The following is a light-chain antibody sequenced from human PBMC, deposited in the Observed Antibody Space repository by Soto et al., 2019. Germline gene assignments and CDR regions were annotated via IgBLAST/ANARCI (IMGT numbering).Light chain of an antibody. Sequence: EIVMTQSPATLSVSPGXRATLSCRASQSVRSNLAWYQQKPGQAPRLLIYGASTRATGIPARFSGSGSGTEFTLTISSLQSEDFAVYFCQQYNNWPPWTFRQGTKADIK. CDR1: QSVRSN. CDR3: QQYNNWPPWT. V-gene: IGKV3-15*01. J-gene: IGKJ1*01. CDR2: GAS.